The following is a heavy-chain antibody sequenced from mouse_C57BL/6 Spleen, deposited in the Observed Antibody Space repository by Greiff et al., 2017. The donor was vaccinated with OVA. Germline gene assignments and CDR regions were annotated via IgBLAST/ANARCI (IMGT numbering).Heavy chain of an antibody. J-gene: IGHJ2*01. V-gene: IGHV14-3*01. CDR3: ASPSSSFDY. D-gene: IGHD1-1*01. CDR1: GFNFKNTY. Sequence: VHVQQSVAELVRPGASVKLSCTASGFNFKNTYMHWVKQRPEQGLEWIGRIDPANGNTKYAPKFQGKATITADTSSNTAYLQHSRLTSEDTAIYYCASPSSSFDYWGQGTTLTVSS. CDR2: IDPANGNT.